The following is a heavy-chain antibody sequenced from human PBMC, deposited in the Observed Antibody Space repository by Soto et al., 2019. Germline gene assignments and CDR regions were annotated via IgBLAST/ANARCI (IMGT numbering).Heavy chain of an antibody. V-gene: IGHV1-18*01. J-gene: IGHJ6*02. Sequence: ASVKVSCKASGYTFTSYGISWVRQAPGQGLEWMGWISAYNGNTNYAQQIQGRVTMTTDTSTSTAYMELRSLRSDDTAVYYCARVGSTSVTGYYYYGMDVWGQGTTVTVSS. CDR2: ISAYNGNT. CDR1: GYTFTSYG. CDR3: ARVGSTSVTGYYYYGMDV. D-gene: IGHD2-21*02.